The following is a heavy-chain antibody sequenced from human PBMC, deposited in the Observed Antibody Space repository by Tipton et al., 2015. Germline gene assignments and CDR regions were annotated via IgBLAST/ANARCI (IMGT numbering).Heavy chain of an antibody. J-gene: IGHJ5*02. CDR3: ARDIVPNWFDP. D-gene: IGHD2-15*01. CDR2: IYTSGST. Sequence: TLSLTCTVSGGSISSYYWSWIRQPAGKGLEWIGRIYTSGSTKYNPSLKSRVTMSVDTSKNQFSLKLTSVSAADTAIYYCARDIVPNWFDPWGQGILVTVSS. V-gene: IGHV4-4*07. CDR1: GGSISSYY.